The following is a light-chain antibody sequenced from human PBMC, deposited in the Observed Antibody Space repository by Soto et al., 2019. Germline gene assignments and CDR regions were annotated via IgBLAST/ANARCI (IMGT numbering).Light chain of an antibody. J-gene: IGKJ1*01. CDR2: GAS. V-gene: IGKV3-15*01. CDR3: QQRNNWPRT. CDR1: QSVSSN. Sequence: EIVMTQSPATLSVSPGERATLSCWASQSVSSNLAWYQQKSGQAPRLLMYGASTRATGIPARFSGSGAGTDFTLTISSLEPEDFAVFYCQQRNNWPRTFGQGTKVDIK.